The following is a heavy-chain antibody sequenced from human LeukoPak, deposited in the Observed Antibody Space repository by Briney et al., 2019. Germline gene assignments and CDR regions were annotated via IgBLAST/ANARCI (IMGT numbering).Heavy chain of an antibody. Sequence: PGGSLRLSCSASGFSFSSYWMHWVRQAPGKGLVWVSRINSDGTSTSYADSVKGRLTISRDNAKNTMYLQMKSLRAEDTAVYYCVRGGREGTALGDWGQGTLVTVSS. J-gene: IGHJ4*02. CDR2: INSDGTST. CDR1: GFSFSSYW. D-gene: IGHD3-16*01. CDR3: VRGGREGTALGD. V-gene: IGHV3-74*01.